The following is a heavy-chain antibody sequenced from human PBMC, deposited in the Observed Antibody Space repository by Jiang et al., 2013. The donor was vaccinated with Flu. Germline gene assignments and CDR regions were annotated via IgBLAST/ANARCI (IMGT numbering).Heavy chain of an antibody. CDR1: GYTFTSYT. Sequence: SGAEVKSPGASVKLSCKASGYTFTSYTVHWLRQAPGQRLEWMGWVIGGNGNTKYSQNFQGRVTFTRDTSANTAYMELSSLRSEDTAVYYCARVAYGDNYYYGMDVWGQGTTVTVSS. D-gene: IGHD4-17*01. CDR3: ARVAYGDNYYYGMDV. V-gene: IGHV1-3*01. J-gene: IGHJ6*02. CDR2: VIGGNGNT.